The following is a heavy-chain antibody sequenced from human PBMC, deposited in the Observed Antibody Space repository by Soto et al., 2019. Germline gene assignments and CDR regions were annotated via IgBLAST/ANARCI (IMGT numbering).Heavy chain of an antibody. CDR3: ARDQRGAYDFDYYYYGMDV. V-gene: IGHV3-21*01. CDR1: GFTFSSYS. J-gene: IGHJ6*02. CDR2: ISSSSSYI. Sequence: GGSLRLSCAASGFTFSSYSMNWVRQAPGKGLEWVSSISSSSSYIYYADSVKGRFTISRDNAKNSLYLQMNSLRAEDTAVYYCARDQRGAYDFDYYYYGMDVWGQGTTVTVSS. D-gene: IGHD5-12*01.